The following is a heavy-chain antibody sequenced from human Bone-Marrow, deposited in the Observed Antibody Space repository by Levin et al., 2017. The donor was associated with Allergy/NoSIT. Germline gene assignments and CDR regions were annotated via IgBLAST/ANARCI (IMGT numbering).Heavy chain of an antibody. D-gene: IGHD3-16*01. J-gene: IGHJ4*02. V-gene: IGHV3-11*03. CDR2: ISSGSGYT. CDR3: ARRGSYFDY. CDR1: GFTFSDYY. Sequence: GGSLRLSCAASGFTFSDYYMTWIRQAPGKGLEWVSYISSGSGYTNYADSVKGRFTISRDNAKNSLYLQMNSLRAEDTAVYYCARRGSYFDYWGQGTLVTVSS.